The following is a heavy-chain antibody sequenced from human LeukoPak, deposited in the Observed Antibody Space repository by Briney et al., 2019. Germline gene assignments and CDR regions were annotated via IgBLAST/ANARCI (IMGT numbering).Heavy chain of an antibody. CDR2: IYSGGST. Sequence: PGGSLRLSCAASGFTVSSNYMSWVRQAPGKGLEWVSVIYSGGSTYYADSVKGRFTISRDNSKNTLYLQMNSLRAEDTAVYYCARESRPADYYGMDVWGQGTTVTVSS. CDR1: GFTVSSNY. V-gene: IGHV3-66*01. CDR3: ARESRPADYYGMDV. J-gene: IGHJ6*02.